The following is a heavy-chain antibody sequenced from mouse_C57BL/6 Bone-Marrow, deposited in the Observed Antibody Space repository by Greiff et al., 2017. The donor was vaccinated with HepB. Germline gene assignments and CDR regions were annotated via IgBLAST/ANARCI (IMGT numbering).Heavy chain of an antibody. CDR3: ARADYYGSSHWYFDV. J-gene: IGHJ1*03. D-gene: IGHD1-1*01. CDR2: INPGSGGT. CDR1: GYAFTNYL. V-gene: IGHV1-54*01. Sequence: QVQLQQSGAELVRPGTSVKVSCKASGYAFTNYLIEWVKQRPGQGLEWIGVINPGSGGTNYNEKIKGKATLTADKSSSTAYMQLSSLTSEDSAVYFCARADYYGSSHWYFDVWGTGTTVTVTS.